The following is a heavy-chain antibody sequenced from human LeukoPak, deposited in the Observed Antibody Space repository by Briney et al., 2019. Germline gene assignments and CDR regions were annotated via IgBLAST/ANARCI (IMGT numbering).Heavy chain of an antibody. CDR2: INPNSGGT. D-gene: IGHD3-3*01. V-gene: IGHV1-2*04. J-gene: IGHJ4*02. CDR1: GYTFTDYY. CDR3: ARYYDSIDY. Sequence: ASVKVSCKASGYTFTDYYIHWVRQAPGQGLEWMGWINPNSGGTNYAPNFQGWVTMTRDTSISTAYMELSRLRSDDTAVYYCARYYDSIDYWGQGTLVTVSS.